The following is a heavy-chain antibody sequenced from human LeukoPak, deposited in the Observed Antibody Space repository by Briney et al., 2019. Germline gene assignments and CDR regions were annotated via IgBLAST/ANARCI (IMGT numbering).Heavy chain of an antibody. D-gene: IGHD1-26*01. V-gene: IGHV3-33*08. CDR2: IWYDGSNK. CDR1: GFTFSSYW. J-gene: IGHJ4*02. CDR3: ARDESGSYPGY. Sequence: PGGSLRLSCAASGFTFSSYWMSWVRQAPGKGLEWVAVIWYDGSNKYYADSVKGRFTISRDNSKNTLYLQMNSLRAEDTAVYYCARDESGSYPGYWGQGTLVTVSS.